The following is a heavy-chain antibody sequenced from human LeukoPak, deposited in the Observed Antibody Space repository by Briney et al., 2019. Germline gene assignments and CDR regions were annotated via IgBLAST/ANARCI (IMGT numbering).Heavy chain of an antibody. Sequence: GGSLRLSCAASGLTFSSHAMHWVRQAPGKGLEWVAVISYDGSNKYYADSVKGRFTISRDNSKNTLYLQMNSLRAEDTAVYYCARGDGSAYYDILTGFGYWGQGTLVTVSS. V-gene: IGHV3-30-3*01. CDR3: ARGDGSAYYDILTGFGY. J-gene: IGHJ4*02. D-gene: IGHD3-9*01. CDR2: ISYDGSNK. CDR1: GLTFSSHA.